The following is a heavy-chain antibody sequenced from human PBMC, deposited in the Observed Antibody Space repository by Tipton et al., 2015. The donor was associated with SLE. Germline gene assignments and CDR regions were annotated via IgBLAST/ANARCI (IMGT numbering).Heavy chain of an antibody. Sequence: LRLSCAVSGGSFSDYYWSWIRQPPGKGLEWIGEINHSGSTNYNPSLKSRVTISVDTSKNQFSLKLSSVTAADTAVYYCASRLAVAGYWFDPWGQGTLVTVSS. D-gene: IGHD6-19*01. CDR3: ASRLAVAGYWFDP. CDR2: INHSGST. V-gene: IGHV4-34*01. J-gene: IGHJ5*02. CDR1: GGSFSDYY.